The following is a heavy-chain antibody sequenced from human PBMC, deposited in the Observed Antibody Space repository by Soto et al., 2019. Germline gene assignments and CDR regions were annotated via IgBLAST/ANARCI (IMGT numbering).Heavy chain of an antibody. J-gene: IGHJ4*02. Sequence: EVQLFESGGGLVQPGGSLRLSCAASGFTFSSYAMSWVRQAPGKRLEWVPAISGSGGSTYYADSVKGRLTISRVNSKKTLYLQVNSVTAEDAAVYYCAKDLGADGGAHFDYWGQGTLVTVSS. CDR2: ISGSGGST. V-gene: IGHV3-23*01. CDR1: GFTFSSYA. D-gene: IGHD1-26*01. CDR3: AKDLGADGGAHFDY.